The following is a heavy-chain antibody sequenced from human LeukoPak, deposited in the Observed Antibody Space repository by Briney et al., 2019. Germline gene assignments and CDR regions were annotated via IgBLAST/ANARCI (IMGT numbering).Heavy chain of an antibody. CDR1: GGSISSYY. D-gene: IGHD1-26*01. J-gene: IGHJ4*02. Sequence: SETLSLTCTVSGGSISSYYWSWIRQPPGKGLEWIGYIYYSGSINYNPSLKSRVTISVDTSKNQFSLKLRSVTAADAAVYYCARYSGSYSGFDYWGQGTLVTVSS. CDR3: ARYSGSYSGFDY. CDR2: IYYSGSI. V-gene: IGHV4-59*08.